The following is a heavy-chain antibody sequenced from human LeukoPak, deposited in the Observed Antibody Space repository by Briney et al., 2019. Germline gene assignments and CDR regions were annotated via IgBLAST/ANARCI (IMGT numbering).Heavy chain of an antibody. D-gene: IGHD1-7*01. Sequence: SETLSLTCTVSGGSISSGSYYWGWIRQPPGKGLEWIGSIYYSGSTYYNPSLKSRVTISVDTSKNQFSLKLSSVTAADTAVYYCARLAGTFYYYYYMDVWGKGTTVTVSS. V-gene: IGHV4-39*01. CDR3: ARLAGTFYYYYYMDV. CDR2: IYYSGST. CDR1: GGSISSGSYY. J-gene: IGHJ6*03.